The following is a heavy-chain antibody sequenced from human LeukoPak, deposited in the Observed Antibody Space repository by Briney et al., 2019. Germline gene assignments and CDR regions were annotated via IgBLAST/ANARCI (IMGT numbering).Heavy chain of an antibody. D-gene: IGHD3-3*01. Sequence: ASVKVSCKASGGTFSSYAISWVRQAPGQGLEWMGGIIPIFGTANYAQKFQGRVTITADKSTSTAYMELSSLRSEDTAVYYCARENFGVVSRDYYYYMDVWGKGTTVTVSS. CDR2: IIPIFGTA. CDR1: GGTFSSYA. V-gene: IGHV1-69*06. J-gene: IGHJ6*03. CDR3: ARENFGVVSRDYYYYMDV.